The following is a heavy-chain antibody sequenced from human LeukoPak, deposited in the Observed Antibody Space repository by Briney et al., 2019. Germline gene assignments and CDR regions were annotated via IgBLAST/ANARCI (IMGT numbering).Heavy chain of an antibody. CDR1: GFTFSGSA. V-gene: IGHV3-73*01. Sequence: QPGGSLRLSCAASGFTFSGSAMHWDRQASGKGLEWVGRIRSKANSYATAYAASVKGRFTISRDDSKNTAYLQMNSLKTEDTAVYYCTRRGYCSSTSCRPRGNYYYMDVWGKGTTVTVSS. J-gene: IGHJ6*03. CDR3: TRRGYCSSTSCRPRGNYYYMDV. D-gene: IGHD2-2*01. CDR2: IRSKANSYAT.